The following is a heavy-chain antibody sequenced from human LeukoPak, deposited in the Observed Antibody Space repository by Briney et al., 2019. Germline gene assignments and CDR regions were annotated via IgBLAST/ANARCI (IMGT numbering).Heavy chain of an antibody. CDR2: IYYSGST. Sequence: SETLSLTCTVSGGSISSSSYYWGWIRQPPGKGLEWIGSIYYSGSTYYNPSLKSRVTISVDTSKNQFSLKLSSVTAADTAVYYCARHQNTWNDASFDASGQGTQHTGPS. CDR1: GGSISSSSYY. V-gene: IGHV4-39*01. D-gene: IGHD1-20*01. CDR3: ARHQNTWNDASFDA. J-gene: IGHJ4*02.